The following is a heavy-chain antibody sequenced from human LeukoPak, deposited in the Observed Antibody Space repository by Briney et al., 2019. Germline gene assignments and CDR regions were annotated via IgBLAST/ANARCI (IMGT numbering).Heavy chain of an antibody. Sequence: GSLSLSCAASGFTFSSYSMNWVRQAPGKGLEWVSYISSSSSTIYYADSVKGRFTISRDNAKNSLYLQMNSLRAEDTAVYYCARGTDSGWYLDAFDIWGQGTMVTVSS. V-gene: IGHV3-48*01. CDR2: ISSSSSTI. CDR3: ARGTDSGWYLDAFDI. CDR1: GFTFSSYS. D-gene: IGHD6-19*01. J-gene: IGHJ3*02.